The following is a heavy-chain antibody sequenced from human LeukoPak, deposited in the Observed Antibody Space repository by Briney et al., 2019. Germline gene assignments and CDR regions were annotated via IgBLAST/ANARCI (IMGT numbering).Heavy chain of an antibody. V-gene: IGHV3-74*01. CDR3: ARGLWSNSVDY. CDR2: INSDGSST. D-gene: IGHD2-21*01. Sequence: GGSLRLSCAASGFTFSSYWMHWVRQAPGKGLAWVSRINSDGSSTSYADSVKGRFTISRDNAKNTLYLQMNSPRAEDTAVYYCARGLWSNSVDYWGQGTLVTVSS. J-gene: IGHJ4*02. CDR1: GFTFSSYW.